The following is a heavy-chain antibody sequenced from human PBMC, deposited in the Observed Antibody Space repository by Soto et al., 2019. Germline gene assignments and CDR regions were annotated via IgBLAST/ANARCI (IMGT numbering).Heavy chain of an antibody. CDR2: IYYSGST. CDR3: ARAAGPTDAFDI. J-gene: IGHJ3*02. Sequence: ASETLSLTCTVSGGSISSYYWSWIRQPPGKGLEWIGYIYYSGSTNYNPSLKSRVTISVDTSKNQFSLKLSSVTAADTAVYYCARAAGPTDAFDIWGQGTMVTVS. CDR1: GGSISSYY. V-gene: IGHV4-59*01.